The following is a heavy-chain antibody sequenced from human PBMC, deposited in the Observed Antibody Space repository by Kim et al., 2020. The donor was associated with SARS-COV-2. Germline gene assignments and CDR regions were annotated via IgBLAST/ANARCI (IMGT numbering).Heavy chain of an antibody. Sequence: GESLKISCKGSGYSFTSYWISWVRQMPGKGLEWMGRIDPSDSYTNYSPSFQGHVTISADKSISTAYLQWSSLKASNTAMYYCARQEKVSYGSGSYTPGGWFDPWGQGTLVTVSS. CDR2: IDPSDSYT. J-gene: IGHJ5*02. CDR3: ARQEKVSYGSGSYTPGGWFDP. CDR1: GYSFTSYW. D-gene: IGHD3-10*01. V-gene: IGHV5-10-1*01.